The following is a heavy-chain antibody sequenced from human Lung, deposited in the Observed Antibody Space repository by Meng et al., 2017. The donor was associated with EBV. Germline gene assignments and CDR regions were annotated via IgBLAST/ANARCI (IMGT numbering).Heavy chain of an antibody. V-gene: IGHV1-3*01. Sequence: QVQLAHPGAEVKKPGSSVKVSCTSSGYTLTSSALHWLRQAPGQRLEWVGWIHVGNDKTKLSQKFQGRVTMTTDTSTSTAYMELRSLRSDDTAVYYCAREADGATFDYWGQGTLVTVSS. J-gene: IGHJ4*02. CDR3: AREADGATFDY. D-gene: IGHD1-26*01. CDR2: IHVGNDKT. CDR1: GYTLTSSA.